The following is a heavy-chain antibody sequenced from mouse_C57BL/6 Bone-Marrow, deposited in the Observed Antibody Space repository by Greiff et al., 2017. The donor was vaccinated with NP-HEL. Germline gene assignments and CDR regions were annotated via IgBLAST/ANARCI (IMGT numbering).Heavy chain of an antibody. J-gene: IGHJ2*01. D-gene: IGHD1-1*01. Sequence: VQVVESGPELVKPGASVKISCKASGYAFSSSWMNWVKQRPGKGLEWIGRIYPGDGDTNYNGKFKGKATLTADKSSSTAYMQLSSLTSEDSAVYFCARKTTVPYYFDYWGQGTTLTVSS. V-gene: IGHV1-82*01. CDR3: ARKTTVPYYFDY. CDR1: GYAFSSSW. CDR2: IYPGDGDT.